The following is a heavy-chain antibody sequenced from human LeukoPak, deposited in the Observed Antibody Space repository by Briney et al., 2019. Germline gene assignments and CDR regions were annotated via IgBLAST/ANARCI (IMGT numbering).Heavy chain of an antibody. D-gene: IGHD3-22*01. V-gene: IGHV3-30*02. CDR3: AKDSPDSRYYYFDY. CDR2: IRYDGSNK. J-gene: IGHJ4*02. Sequence: PGGSLRLSCAASGFTFSSYGMHWVRQAPGKGLEWVAFIRYDGSNKYYADSVKGRFTISRDNSKNTLYLQMNSLRAEDTAVYYCAKDSPDSRYYYFDYWGQGTLVTVSS. CDR1: GFTFSSYG.